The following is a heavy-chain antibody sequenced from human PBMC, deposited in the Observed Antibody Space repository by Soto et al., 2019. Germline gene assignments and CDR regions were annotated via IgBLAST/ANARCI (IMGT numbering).Heavy chain of an antibody. Sequence: QVQLVQSGAEVKKPGSSVKVSCKASGGTFSSYAISWVRQAPGQGLEWMGGIIPIFGTANYAQKFQGRVTITADESSSTAYMELSSRRSEDTAVYYCATDKYGSGSYSFFDYWGQGTLVTVSS. J-gene: IGHJ4*02. V-gene: IGHV1-69*01. CDR3: ATDKYGSGSYSFFDY. CDR1: GGTFSSYA. D-gene: IGHD3-10*01. CDR2: IIPIFGTA.